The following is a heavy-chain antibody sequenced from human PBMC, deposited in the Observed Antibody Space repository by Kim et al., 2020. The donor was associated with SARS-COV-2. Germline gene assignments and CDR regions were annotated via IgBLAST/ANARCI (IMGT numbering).Heavy chain of an antibody. V-gene: IGHV4-34*01. J-gene: IGHJ5*02. CDR1: GGSFSGYY. Sequence: SETLSLTCAVYGGSFSGYYWSWIRQPPGKGLEWIGEINHSGSTNYNPSLKSRVTISVDTSKNQFSLKLSSVTAADTAVYYCARKLLGYCSSTSCRGWFDPWGQGTLVTVSS. D-gene: IGHD2-2*01. CDR2: INHSGST. CDR3: ARKLLGYCSSTSCRGWFDP.